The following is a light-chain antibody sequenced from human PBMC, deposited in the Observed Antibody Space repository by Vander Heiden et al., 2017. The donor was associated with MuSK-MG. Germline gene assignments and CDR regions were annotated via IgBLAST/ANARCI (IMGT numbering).Light chain of an antibody. CDR3: QQDDNPPFT. CDR1: QDISNY. V-gene: IGKV1-33*01. CDR2: DAS. J-gene: IGKJ3*01. Sequence: DIQMTQSPSSLSASVGDRVTITCQASQDISNYLNWYQQKPGKAPKLLIYDASNLETGVPSRFSGSGSGTDFTFTISSLQPEDFATYYCQQDDNPPFTFGHGTKVDIK.